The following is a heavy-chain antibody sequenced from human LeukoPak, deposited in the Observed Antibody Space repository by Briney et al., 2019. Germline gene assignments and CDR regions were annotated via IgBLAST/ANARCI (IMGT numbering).Heavy chain of an antibody. V-gene: IGHV3-74*01. CDR2: INSDGSSI. CDR3: ARGQQLVSVWFDP. D-gene: IGHD6-13*01. CDR1: GFTFSSHW. J-gene: IGHJ5*02. Sequence: GSLRLSCAAAGFTFSSHWMHWVRQAPGKGLVWVSRINSDGSSISYADSVKGRFTISRDNAKNTLYLQMNSLRAEDTAMYYCARGQQLVSVWFDPWGQGTLVTVSS.